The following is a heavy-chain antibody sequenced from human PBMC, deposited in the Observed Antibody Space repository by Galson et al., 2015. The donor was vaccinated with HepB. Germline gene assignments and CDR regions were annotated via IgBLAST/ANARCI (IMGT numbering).Heavy chain of an antibody. J-gene: IGHJ6*02. Sequence: SLRLSCAASTFIVDDNYMTWVRQVPGKGLEWVSLIDSDGRTSYADSVKGKFTVSWHRFDNTLYLQMNSLTVEDTAIYYCARGGGTGSGIWYTGLDVWGQGTTVTVSS. CDR3: ARGGGTGSGIWYTGLDV. D-gene: IGHD3-10*01. V-gene: IGHV3-66*01. CDR2: IDSDGRT. CDR1: TFIVDDNY.